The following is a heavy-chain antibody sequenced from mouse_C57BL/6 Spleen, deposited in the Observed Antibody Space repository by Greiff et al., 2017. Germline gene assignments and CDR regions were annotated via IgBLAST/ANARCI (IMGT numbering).Heavy chain of an antibody. CDR1: GFSLTSYG. V-gene: IGHV2-6*01. Sequence: VHLVESGPGLVAPSQSLSITCTVSGFSLTSYGVDWVRQSPGKGLEWLGVIWGVGSTNYNSALKSRLSISKDNSKSQVFLKMNSLQTDDTAMYYCASGDYPFAYWGQGTLVTVSA. CDR2: IWGVGST. J-gene: IGHJ3*01. D-gene: IGHD2-4*01. CDR3: ASGDYPFAY.